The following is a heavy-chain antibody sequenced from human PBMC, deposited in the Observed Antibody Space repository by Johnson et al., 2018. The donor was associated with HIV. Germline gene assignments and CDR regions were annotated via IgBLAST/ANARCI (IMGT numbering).Heavy chain of an antibody. D-gene: IGHD5-18*01. J-gene: IGHJ3*02. CDR3: AKVDTAMVNAFDI. CDR1: GFAFSNSA. CDR2: IRYDGSNK. Sequence: QVQLVESGGDLVQPGGSLRLSCAASGFAFSNSAMNWVRQAPGKGLEWVAFIRYDGSNKYYADSVKGRFTISRDNSKNTLYLQMNSLRAEDTAVYYCAKVDTAMVNAFDIWGQGTMVTVSS. V-gene: IGHV3-30*02.